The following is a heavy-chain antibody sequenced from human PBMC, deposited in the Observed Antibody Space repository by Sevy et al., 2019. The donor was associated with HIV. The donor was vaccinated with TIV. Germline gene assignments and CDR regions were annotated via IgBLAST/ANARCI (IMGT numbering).Heavy chain of an antibody. CDR1: GFSFSYYG. J-gene: IGHJ6*02. V-gene: IGHV3-30*18. D-gene: IGHD1-26*01. CDR3: ANAYSGSYSHSYLYALDV. Sequence: GGSLRLSCIGSGFSFSYYGIHWVRQSPGKGLDWVALISHDGINEYYADSVKGRLTICRDNSKNTVYLEMNSLRNEDTAIYFCANAYSGSYSHSYLYALDVWGQGTTVTVSS. CDR2: ISHDGINE.